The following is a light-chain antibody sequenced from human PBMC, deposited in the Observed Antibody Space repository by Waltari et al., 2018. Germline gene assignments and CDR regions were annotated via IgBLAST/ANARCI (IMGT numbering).Light chain of an antibody. V-gene: IGKV3-15*01. Sequence: ELVMTQSPATLSVSPGERVTLSCRASQYVSGKLAWYQQKPGLAPRLLIPGASTRATVVPARCSGSGSGTEFTLTISSLQSEDFAVYYCQQYNDWPGLTFGGGTRVEIK. CDR2: GAS. CDR3: QQYNDWPGLT. J-gene: IGKJ4*01. CDR1: QYVSGK.